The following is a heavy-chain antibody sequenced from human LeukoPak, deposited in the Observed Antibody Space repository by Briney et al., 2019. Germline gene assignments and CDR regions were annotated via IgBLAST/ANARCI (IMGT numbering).Heavy chain of an antibody. D-gene: IGHD6-13*01. CDR1: GFTVSSNY. J-gene: IGHJ6*02. V-gene: IGHV3-66*01. Sequence: GGSLRLSCAASGFTVSSNYMSWVRQAPGKGLEWVSVIYSGGSTYYADSVKGRFTISRDNSKNTLYLQMNSLRAEDTAVYYCARETFGIAAAGYYYYCGMGVWGQGTTVTVSS. CDR2: IYSGGST. CDR3: ARETFGIAAAGYYYYCGMGV.